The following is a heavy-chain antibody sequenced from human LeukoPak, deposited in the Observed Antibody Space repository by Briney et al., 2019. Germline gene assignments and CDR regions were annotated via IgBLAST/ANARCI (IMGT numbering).Heavy chain of an antibody. D-gene: IGHD6-19*01. V-gene: IGHV3-23*01. CDR1: GFTFSSYA. Sequence: GGSLRLSCAASGFTFSSYAMSWVRQAPGKGLEWVSAISGSGGSTYYADSVKGRFAISRDNSKNTLYLQMNSLRAEDTAVYYCAKYSSGWNRYYFDYWGQGTLVTVSS. J-gene: IGHJ4*02. CDR2: ISGSGGST. CDR3: AKYSSGWNRYYFDY.